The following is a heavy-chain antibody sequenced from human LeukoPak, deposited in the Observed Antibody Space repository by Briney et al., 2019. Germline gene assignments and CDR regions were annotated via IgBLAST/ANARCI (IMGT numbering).Heavy chain of an antibody. Sequence: GEFLKISCKGSGYSFTSYWIGWVRQMPGKGLEWMGIIYPGDSDTRYSPSFQGQVTISADKSISTAYLQWSSLKASDTAMYFCARHWDYGDYVGYYYGMDVWGQGTTVTVSS. CDR2: IYPGDSDT. J-gene: IGHJ6*02. CDR3: ARHWDYGDYVGYYYGMDV. V-gene: IGHV5-51*01. CDR1: GYSFTSYW. D-gene: IGHD4-17*01.